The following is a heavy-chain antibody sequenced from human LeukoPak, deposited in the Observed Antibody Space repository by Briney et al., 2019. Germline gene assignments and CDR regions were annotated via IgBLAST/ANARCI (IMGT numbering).Heavy chain of an antibody. CDR3: ARGLGDFWSGYCFDY. CDR2: IYYSGST. J-gene: IGHJ4*02. Sequence: SETLSLTCTVSGGSISSGGYYWSWILQHLWKGLEWIGYIYYSGSTYYNPSLKSRVTISVDTSKNQFSLKLSPVTAADTAVYYCARGLGDFWSGYCFDYWGQGTLVTVSS. CDR1: GGSISSGGYY. D-gene: IGHD3-3*01. V-gene: IGHV4-31*03.